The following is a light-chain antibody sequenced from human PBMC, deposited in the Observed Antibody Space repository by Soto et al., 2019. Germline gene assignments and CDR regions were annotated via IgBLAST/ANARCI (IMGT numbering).Light chain of an antibody. CDR1: GSDY. CDR2: DVS. Sequence: QSALTQPASVSGSPGQSITISCTGTGSDYVSWYQQHPGKAPRLIIYDVSDRPSGVSNRFSGSKSGNTASLTISGLQDEDEAHYYCCSYKASSVLFGGGTKLTVL. CDR3: CSYKASSVL. V-gene: IGLV2-14*03. J-gene: IGLJ2*01.